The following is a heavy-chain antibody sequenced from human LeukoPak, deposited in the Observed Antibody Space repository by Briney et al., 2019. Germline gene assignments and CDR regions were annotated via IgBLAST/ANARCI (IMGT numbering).Heavy chain of an antibody. CDR3: ARGRVIDY. D-gene: IGHD4-23*01. J-gene: IGHJ4*02. CDR2: IYTSGST. CDR1: GGSISSGSYY. Sequence: SETLSLTCTVSGGSISSGSYYWSWIRQPAGKGLEWIGRIYTSGSTNYNPSLKSRVTISVDTSKNQFSLKLSSVTAADTAVYYCARGRVIDYWGQGTLVTVSS. V-gene: IGHV4-61*02.